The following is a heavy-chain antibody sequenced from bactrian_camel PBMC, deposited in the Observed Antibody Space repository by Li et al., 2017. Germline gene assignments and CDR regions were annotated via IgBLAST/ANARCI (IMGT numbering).Heavy chain of an antibody. V-gene: IGHV3S63*01. CDR2: IKSSSDGST. Sequence: HVQLVESGGGSVQAGESLRLSCTVSGFTFDISDMGWFRQAPGNECELVSKIKSSSDGSTYYHDSVKGRFTISLDNDKNTVYLQMNSLKPEDTAVYYCATNGGARTVRPRGSVFRSYEFFFWGQGTQVTVS. CDR1: GFTFDISD. CDR3: ATNGGARTVRPRGSVFRSYEFFF. D-gene: IGHD6*01. J-gene: IGHJ4*01.